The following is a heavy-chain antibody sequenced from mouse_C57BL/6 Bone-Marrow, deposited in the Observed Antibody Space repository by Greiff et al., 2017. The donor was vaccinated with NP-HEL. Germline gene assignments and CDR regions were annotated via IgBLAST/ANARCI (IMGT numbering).Heavy chain of an antibody. Sequence: EVKLVESGGGLVQSGRSLRLSCATSGFTFSDFYMEWVRQAPGKGLEWIAASRNKANDYTTEYSASVKGRFIVSRDTSQSILYLQMNALRAEDTAIYYCARDNWDWYFDVSGTGTTVTVSS. CDR1: GFTFSDFY. CDR3: ARDNWDWYFDV. CDR2: SRNKANDYTT. V-gene: IGHV7-1*01. D-gene: IGHD4-1*01. J-gene: IGHJ1*03.